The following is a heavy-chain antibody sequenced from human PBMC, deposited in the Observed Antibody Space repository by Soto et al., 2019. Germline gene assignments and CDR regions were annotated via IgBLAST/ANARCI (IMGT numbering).Heavy chain of an antibody. CDR3: AKGNAYSSSYNFDY. Sequence: GGSLRLSCAASGFTFSSYAMSWVRHAPGKGLEWVSAISGSGGSTYYADSVKGRFTISRDNSKNTLYLQMNSLRAEDTAVYYCAKGNAYSSSYNFDYWGQGTLVTVSS. D-gene: IGHD6-6*01. CDR1: GFTFSSYA. J-gene: IGHJ4*02. CDR2: ISGSGGST. V-gene: IGHV3-23*01.